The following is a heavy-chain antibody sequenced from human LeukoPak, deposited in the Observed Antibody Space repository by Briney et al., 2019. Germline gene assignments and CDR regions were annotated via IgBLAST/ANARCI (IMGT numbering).Heavy chain of an antibody. Sequence: SETLSLTCTVSGGSISSSSYYWGWIRQPPGKGLEWIGSIYYSGSTYYNPSLKSRVTISVDTSKNQFSLKLSSVTAADTAVYYCAGAKVGATPFDYWGQGTLVTVSS. J-gene: IGHJ4*02. CDR1: GGSISSSSYY. CDR2: IYYSGST. D-gene: IGHD1-26*01. CDR3: AGAKVGATPFDY. V-gene: IGHV4-39*07.